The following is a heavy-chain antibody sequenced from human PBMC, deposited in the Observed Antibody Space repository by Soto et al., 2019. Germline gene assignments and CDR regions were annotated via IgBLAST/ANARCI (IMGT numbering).Heavy chain of an antibody. Sequence: VGSLRLSCEASGFNFRDFWMHWVRQPPGRGPEWVSNIPSDGRDVSYADSVRGRFTISRDDARNTLYLQMSDLRVEDTAIYYCTRDDSGLGIDYWGQGTQVTVSS. CDR2: IPSDGRDV. D-gene: IGHD1-26*01. CDR1: GFNFRDFW. J-gene: IGHJ4*02. CDR3: TRDDSGLGIDY. V-gene: IGHV3-74*01.